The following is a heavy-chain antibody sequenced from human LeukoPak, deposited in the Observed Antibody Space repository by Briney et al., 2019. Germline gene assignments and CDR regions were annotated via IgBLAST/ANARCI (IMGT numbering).Heavy chain of an antibody. CDR3: ARPDYYYYHMDV. J-gene: IGHJ6*03. Sequence: PSETLSLTCSVSGGSISSSSYYWGWIRQPPGQGLEWIGNIYYSGSTYYNPSLKSRVTISVDTSKNQFSLKLSSVTAADTAVYYCARPDYYYYHMDVWGNGTTVTVSS. CDR1: GGSISSSSYY. V-gene: IGHV4-39*01. CDR2: IYYSGST.